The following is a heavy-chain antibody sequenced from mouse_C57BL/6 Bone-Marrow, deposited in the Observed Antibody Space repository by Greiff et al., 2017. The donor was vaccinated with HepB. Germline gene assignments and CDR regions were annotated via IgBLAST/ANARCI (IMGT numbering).Heavy chain of an antibody. CDR2: ISDGGSYT. D-gene: IGHD3-1*01. Sequence: EVKLMESGGGLVKPGGSLKLSCAASGFTFSSYAMSLVRQTPEKRLAWVATISDGGSYTYYPDNVKGRFTISRDNAKNNLYLQMSHLKSEDTAMYYCARDRALGAYWGQGTLVTVSA. V-gene: IGHV5-4*01. CDR3: ARDRALGAY. CDR1: GFTFSSYA. J-gene: IGHJ3*01.